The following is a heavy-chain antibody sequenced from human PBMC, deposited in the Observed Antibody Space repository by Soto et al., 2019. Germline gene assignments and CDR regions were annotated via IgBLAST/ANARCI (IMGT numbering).Heavy chain of an antibody. D-gene: IGHD2-15*01. J-gene: IGHJ4*02. CDR2: ISSSGSTT. Sequence: QVQLVESGGGLVKPGGSLRLSCAASRFPFSNYYMSWMRQAPGKGLEWIAAISSSGSTTAHASSVKDRFTISRDNAKTSLSLQMNRRRDEDTAVYYCARENYSEWDYWGQGILVTVSS. CDR3: ARENYSEWDY. V-gene: IGHV3-11*01. CDR1: RFPFSNYY.